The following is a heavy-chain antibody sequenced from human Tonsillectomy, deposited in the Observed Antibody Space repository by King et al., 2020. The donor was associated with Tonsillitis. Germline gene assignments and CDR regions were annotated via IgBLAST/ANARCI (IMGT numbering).Heavy chain of an antibody. CDR1: GFTFSSYG. J-gene: IGHJ4*02. CDR3: AKDHPGYCSSTSCYVSFDY. V-gene: IGHV3-30*02. CDR2: IRYDGSNK. Sequence: VQLVESGGGVVQPGGSLRLSCAASGFTFSSYGMHWVRQAPGKGLEWVAFIRYDGSNKYYADSVKGRFTISRDNSKNTLYLQMNSLRAEDTAVYYCAKDHPGYCSSTSCYVSFDYWGQGTLVTVSS. D-gene: IGHD2-2*01.